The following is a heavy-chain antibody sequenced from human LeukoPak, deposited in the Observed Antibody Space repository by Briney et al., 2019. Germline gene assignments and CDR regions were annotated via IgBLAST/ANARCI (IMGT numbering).Heavy chain of an antibody. V-gene: IGHV4-59*01. CDR1: GGSISGYY. CDR3: ARNDYGGNLAFDY. CDR2: IYYSGST. Sequence: PSETLSLTCTVSGGSISGYYWSWLRQPPGKGLEWIGYIYYSGSTNYNPSLKSRVTISVDTSKNQFSLKLSSVTAADTAVYYCARNDYGGNLAFDYWGQGTLVTVSS. J-gene: IGHJ4*02. D-gene: IGHD4-23*01.